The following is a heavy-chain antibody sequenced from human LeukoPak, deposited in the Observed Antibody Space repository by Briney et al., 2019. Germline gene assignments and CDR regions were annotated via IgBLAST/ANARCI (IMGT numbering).Heavy chain of an antibody. D-gene: IGHD6-13*01. CDR2: ISSSSSYI. J-gene: IGHJ4*02. Sequence: PGGSLRLSCAASGFTFSSYSMNWVRQAPGKGLEWVSSISSSSSYIYYADSVKGRFTISRDNAKNSLYLQMNSLRAEDTAVYYCARDRAIAVAGTSIDYWGQGTLVTVSS. CDR1: GFTFSSYS. CDR3: ARDRAIAVAGTSIDY. V-gene: IGHV3-21*01.